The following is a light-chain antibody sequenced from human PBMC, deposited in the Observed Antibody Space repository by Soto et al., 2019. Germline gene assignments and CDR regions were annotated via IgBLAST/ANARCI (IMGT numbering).Light chain of an antibody. J-gene: IGKJ1*01. Sequence: DIQMTQSPSSLSASVGDRGTITCQASQDISNYLNWYQQKPGKAPKVLIYDASILETGVPSRFSGSGSGTDFTFTISSMQPEDIATYYCQQYDNFHQTFGLGNKVDIK. V-gene: IGKV1-33*01. CDR2: DAS. CDR1: QDISNY. CDR3: QQYDNFHQT.